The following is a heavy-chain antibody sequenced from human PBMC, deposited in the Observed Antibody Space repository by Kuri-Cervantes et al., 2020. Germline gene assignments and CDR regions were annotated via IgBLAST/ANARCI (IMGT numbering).Heavy chain of an antibody. Sequence: GGSLRLSCAASGFTFSAYTMNWVRQAPGKGLEWVSAISGSGGSTYYADSVKGRFTISRDNSKNTLYLQMNSLITEDTAVYLCARSSVTLATTYGGHFDYWGRGTLVTVSS. J-gene: IGHJ4*02. CDR1: GFTFSAYT. CDR2: ISGSGGST. D-gene: IGHD3-3*01. V-gene: IGHV3-23*01. CDR3: ARSSVTLATTYGGHFDY.